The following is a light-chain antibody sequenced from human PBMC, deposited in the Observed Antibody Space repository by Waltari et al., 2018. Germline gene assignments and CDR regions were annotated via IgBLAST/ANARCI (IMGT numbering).Light chain of an antibody. J-gene: IGKJ3*01. CDR1: QSVLYSSNTKNY. Sequence: DIVMTQSPDSLAVSLGERATINCESSQSVLYSSNTKNYLACYQQKPGQPPKLLSYWASYRGSAVPDRFSGSGSGTDFTLTFSSVQAEDVAVYYCQQYFSTPFPFGPGTKVDIK. CDR2: WAS. CDR3: QQYFSTPFP. V-gene: IGKV4-1*01.